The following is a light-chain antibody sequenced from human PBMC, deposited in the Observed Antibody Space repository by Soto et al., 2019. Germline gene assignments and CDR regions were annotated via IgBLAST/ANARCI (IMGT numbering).Light chain of an antibody. CDR2: GAF. V-gene: IGKV3-20*01. Sequence: EIVLTQSPGTLSLSPGERATLSCRASQSVSSSYLAWYQQKPGQAPRLLIYGAFRRATGIPDRFSGSGSGTDFTLTISRLEPEDFAVYYCQQYGSSPQWTFGQGTKGEIK. CDR3: QQYGSSPQWT. J-gene: IGKJ1*01. CDR1: QSVSSSY.